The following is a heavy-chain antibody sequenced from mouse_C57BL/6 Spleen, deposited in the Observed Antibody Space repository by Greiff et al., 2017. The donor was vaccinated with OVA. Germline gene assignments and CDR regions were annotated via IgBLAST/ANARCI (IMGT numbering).Heavy chain of an antibody. V-gene: IGHV1-4*01. CDR1: GYTFTSYT. CDR2: INPSSGYT. CDR3: ARYGSPFDY. J-gene: IGHJ2*01. Sequence: VQLVESGAELARPGASVKMSCKASGYTFTSYTMHWVKQRPGQGLEWIGYINPSSGYTKYNQKFKDKATLTADKSSSTAYMQLSSLTSEDSAVYYCARYGSPFDYWGQGTTLTVSS. D-gene: IGHD1-1*01.